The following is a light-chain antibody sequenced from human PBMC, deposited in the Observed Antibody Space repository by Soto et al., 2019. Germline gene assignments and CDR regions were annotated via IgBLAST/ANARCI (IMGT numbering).Light chain of an antibody. CDR3: QQYYSNPRT. CDR1: QSVLYSSNNKNY. J-gene: IGKJ1*01. CDR2: WAS. V-gene: IGKV4-1*01. Sequence: DIVMTQSPDSLAVSLGERATINCKSSQSVLYSSNNKNYFAWYQQKPGQPPKLLIYWASTRESGVPDRFSGSGSGTDFTLTINSLQAEDVAIYYCQQYYSNPRTFGQGTKVEIK.